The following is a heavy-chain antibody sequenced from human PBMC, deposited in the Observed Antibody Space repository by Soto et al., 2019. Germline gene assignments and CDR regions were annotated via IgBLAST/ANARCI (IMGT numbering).Heavy chain of an antibody. CDR2: IYYSGCT. Sequence: SETLSLTCTVSGGSISSGDYYWSWIRQPPGKGLEWIGYIYYSGCTYYNPSLKSRVTISVDTSKNQFSLKLSAVTAADTAVYYRARRPPTTFPRFDYWGQGTLVTVSS. CDR1: GGSISSGDYY. D-gene: IGHD1-1*01. CDR3: ARRPPTTFPRFDY. V-gene: IGHV4-30-4*01. J-gene: IGHJ4*02.